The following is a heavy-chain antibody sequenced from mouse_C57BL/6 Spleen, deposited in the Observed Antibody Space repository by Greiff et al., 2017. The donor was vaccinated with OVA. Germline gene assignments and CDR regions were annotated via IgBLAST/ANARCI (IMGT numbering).Heavy chain of an antibody. Sequence: QVQLQQPGAELVRPGASVTLSCKASGYTFTDYEMHWVKQTPVHGLEWIGAIDPETGGTAYNQKFKGKAILTADKSSSTAYMELRSLTSEDSAVYSCSRDGSSPAGFAYWGQGTLVTVSA. J-gene: IGHJ3*01. CDR3: SRDGSSPAGFAY. CDR2: IDPETGGT. V-gene: IGHV1-15*01. CDR1: GYTFTDYE. D-gene: IGHD1-1*01.